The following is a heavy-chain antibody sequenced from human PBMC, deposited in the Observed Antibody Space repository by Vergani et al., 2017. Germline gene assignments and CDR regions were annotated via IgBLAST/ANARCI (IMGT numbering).Heavy chain of an antibody. V-gene: IGHV4-30-4*01. D-gene: IGHD4-23*01. CDR2: IYYSVST. CDR3: AGERDGGYSDY. Sequence: QVQLQESGPGLVQPSQTLSLTCTVSGGSISSGDYYWSWIRQPPGKGLEWIGYIYYSVSTYYNPSLKSRVTISVDTSNHQFSLKLSSVTAAATAVYYCAGERDGGYSDYWGQGTLVTVSS. CDR1: GGSISSGDYY. J-gene: IGHJ4*02.